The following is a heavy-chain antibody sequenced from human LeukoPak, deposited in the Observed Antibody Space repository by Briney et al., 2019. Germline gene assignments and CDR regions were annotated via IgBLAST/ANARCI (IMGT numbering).Heavy chain of an antibody. Sequence: PSETLSLTCTVSGGSISSYYWSWIRQPPGKGLEWIGYIYYSGSTNYNPSLKSRVTISVDTSKNQFSLKLSSVTAADTAVYYCARTYYDFWSGYLFDIWGQGTMVTVSS. CDR1: GGSISSYY. V-gene: IGHV4-59*08. J-gene: IGHJ3*02. D-gene: IGHD3-3*01. CDR3: ARTYYDFWSGYLFDI. CDR2: IYYSGST.